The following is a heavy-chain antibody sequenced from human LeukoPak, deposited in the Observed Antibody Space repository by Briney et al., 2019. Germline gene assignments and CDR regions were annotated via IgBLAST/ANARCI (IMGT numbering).Heavy chain of an antibody. D-gene: IGHD3-10*01. V-gene: IGHV3-23*01. CDR2: ISGSGGST. Sequence: GESLKISCAASGFTFSSYAMSWVRQAPGKGLEWVSAISGSGGSTYYADSVKGRFTISRDNSKNTLYLQMNSLRAEDTAVYYCAKAADVLLWFGEPGGYYFDYWGQGTLVTVSS. CDR1: GFTFSSYA. CDR3: AKAADVLLWFGEPGGYYFDY. J-gene: IGHJ4*02.